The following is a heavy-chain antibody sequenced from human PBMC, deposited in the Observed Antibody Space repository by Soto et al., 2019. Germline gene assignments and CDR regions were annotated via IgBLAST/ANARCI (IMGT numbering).Heavy chain of an antibody. Sequence: SVKVSCKASGGTFSSYAISWVRQAPGQGLEWMGGIIPIFGTANYAQKFQGRVTITADESTSTAYMELSSLRSEDTAVYYCASMYCSGGSCYFGPNRPFGPDYGMDVWGQGTRVTVSS. J-gene: IGHJ6*02. CDR1: GGTFSSYA. CDR2: IIPIFGTA. V-gene: IGHV1-69*13. D-gene: IGHD2-15*01. CDR3: ASMYCSGGSCYFGPNRPFGPDYGMDV.